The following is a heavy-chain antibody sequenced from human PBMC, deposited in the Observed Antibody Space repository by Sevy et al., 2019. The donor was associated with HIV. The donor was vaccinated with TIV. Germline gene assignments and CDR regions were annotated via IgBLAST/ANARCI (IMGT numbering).Heavy chain of an antibody. V-gene: IGHV1-18*01. CDR1: GYTFSSYG. CDR2: INTYDGNT. J-gene: IGHJ4*02. Sequence: ASVKVSCKACGYTFSSYGISWVRQAPGQGLEWMGWINTYDGNTKYAQKVQGRVALTTDTSTGTAYMEVGSLRSDDTAVYYCAKGAHPQRSNSWYDYWGQGTLVTVSS. D-gene: IGHD6-13*01. CDR3: AKGAHPQRSNSWYDY.